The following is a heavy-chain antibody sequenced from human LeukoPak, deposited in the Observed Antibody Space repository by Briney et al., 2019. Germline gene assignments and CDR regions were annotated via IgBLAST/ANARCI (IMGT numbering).Heavy chain of an antibody. CDR2: ISGSGDST. Sequence: GGSLRLSCAASGFTFSSYAMSWVRQAPGKGLEWVSAISGSGDSTYYGDPVKGRFTISRDNSKNTLYLQMNSLRAEDTAVYYCAKTRPLDSSSWSHGDYWGQGTLVTVSS. J-gene: IGHJ4*02. V-gene: IGHV3-23*01. CDR3: AKTRPLDSSSWSHGDY. D-gene: IGHD6-13*01. CDR1: GFTFSSYA.